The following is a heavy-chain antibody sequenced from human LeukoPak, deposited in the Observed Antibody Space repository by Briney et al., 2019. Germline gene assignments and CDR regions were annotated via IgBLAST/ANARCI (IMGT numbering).Heavy chain of an antibody. D-gene: IGHD4-23*01. CDR1: GFTFSSYA. CDR3: AKDKSPWFYGGNPAGAFDI. CDR2: ISGSGGST. J-gene: IGHJ3*02. V-gene: IGHV3-23*01. Sequence: PGGSLRLSCAASGFTFSSYAMSWVRQAPGKGLEWVSAISGSGGSTYYADSVKGRFTISRDNSKNTLYLQMNSLRAEDTALYYCAKDKSPWFYGGNPAGAFDIWGQGTMVTVSS.